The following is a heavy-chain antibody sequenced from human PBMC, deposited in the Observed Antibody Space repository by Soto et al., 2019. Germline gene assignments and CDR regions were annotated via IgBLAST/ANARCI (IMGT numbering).Heavy chain of an antibody. CDR1: DDSISSYY. Sequence: PSETLSLTCTVSDDSISSYYWNWIRQPAGKGLEWIGRIYTSGSTNYNSSLKSRVTMSIDTSKNQFSLKLSSVTAADTAVYYFAREISMALNYWGQGTLVTVSS. V-gene: IGHV4-4*07. CDR2: IYTSGST. CDR3: AREISMALNY. J-gene: IGHJ4*02. D-gene: IGHD3-10*01.